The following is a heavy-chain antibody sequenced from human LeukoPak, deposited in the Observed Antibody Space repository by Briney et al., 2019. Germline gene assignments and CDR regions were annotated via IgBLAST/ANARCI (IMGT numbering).Heavy chain of an antibody. CDR2: VSISSGTI. D-gene: IGHD5-24*01. CDR1: GFTFSGHN. J-gene: IGHJ4*02. CDR3: ARDGDGYNYRF. Sequence: PGGSLRLSCAASGFTFSGHNMNWVRQAPGKGLEWISFVSISSGTIYYADSVNGRFRISRDNAKSSLDLEMNSLRAEDTAVYYCARDGDGYNYRFWGQGTLVTVSS. V-gene: IGHV3-48*04.